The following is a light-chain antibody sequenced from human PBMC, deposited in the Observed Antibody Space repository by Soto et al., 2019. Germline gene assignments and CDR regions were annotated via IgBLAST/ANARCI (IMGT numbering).Light chain of an antibody. Sequence: TQLSQSPSSLSASVGDRVTITCRASQGIRSYLAWYQQKPGKAPKLLIYAASTLESGVPSRFSGSGSGTDFTLTISSLQPEDFATYYCQQSYSPPPITFGQGTRLEI. CDR3: QQSYSPPPIT. CDR1: QGIRSY. J-gene: IGKJ5*01. CDR2: AAS. V-gene: IGKV1-39*01.